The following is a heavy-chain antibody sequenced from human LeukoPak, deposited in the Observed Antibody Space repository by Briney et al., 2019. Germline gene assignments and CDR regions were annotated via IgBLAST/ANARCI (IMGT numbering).Heavy chain of an antibody. CDR1: GYTFTGYY. CDR2: INPNSGGT. J-gene: IGHJ5*02. V-gene: IGHV1-2*02. CDR3: ARGLYSSGWSSIIRNWFDP. D-gene: IGHD6-19*01. Sequence: ASVKVSCKASGYTFTGYYMHWVRQAPGQGLEWMGWINPNSGGTNYAQKFQGRVTMTRDTSISTAYMELSRLRSDDTAVYYCARGLYSSGWSSIIRNWFDPWGQGTLVTVSS.